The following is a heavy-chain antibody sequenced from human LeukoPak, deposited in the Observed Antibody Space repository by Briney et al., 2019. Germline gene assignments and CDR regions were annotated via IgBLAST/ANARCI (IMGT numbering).Heavy chain of an antibody. CDR1: GGSISSSSYY. J-gene: IGHJ4*02. CDR3: ASEYYDFWSGYYYTIDY. CDR2: IYYSGST. V-gene: IGHV4-39*07. D-gene: IGHD3-3*01. Sequence: PSETLSLTCTVSGGSISSSSYYWGWIRQPPGKGLEWIGSIYYSGSTHYNPSLKSRVTISVDTSKNQFSLKLSSVTAADTAVYYCASEYYDFWSGYYYTIDYWGQGTLVTVSS.